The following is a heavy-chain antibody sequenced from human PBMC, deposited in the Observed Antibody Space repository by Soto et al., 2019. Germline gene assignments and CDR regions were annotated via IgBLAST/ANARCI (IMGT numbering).Heavy chain of an antibody. CDR2: IYPGDSDT. D-gene: IGHD5-12*01. Sequence: GESLKISCKGSGYSFTSYWIGWVRQMPGKGLEWMGIIYPGDSDTRYSPSFQGQVTISADKSISTAYLQWSTLKASDTAMHYCAIQKQGWLRLCMDVSGQWTTVSVSS. J-gene: IGHJ6*02. V-gene: IGHV5-51*01. CDR1: GYSFTSYW. CDR3: AIQKQGWLRLCMDV.